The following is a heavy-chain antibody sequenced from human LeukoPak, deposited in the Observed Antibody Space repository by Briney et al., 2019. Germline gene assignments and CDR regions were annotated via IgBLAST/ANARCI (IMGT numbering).Heavy chain of an antibody. CDR2: IYYSGST. D-gene: IGHD3-16*01. V-gene: IGHV4-59*01. J-gene: IGHJ6*02. CDR3: ARVVHWGSYYYGMDV. Sequence: SETLSLTCTVSGGSISSYYWSWIRQPPGKGLEWIGYIYYSGSTNYNPSLKSRVTISVDTSKNQFSLKLSSVTAADTAVYYCARVVHWGSYYYGMDVWGQGTTVTVSS. CDR1: GGSISSYY.